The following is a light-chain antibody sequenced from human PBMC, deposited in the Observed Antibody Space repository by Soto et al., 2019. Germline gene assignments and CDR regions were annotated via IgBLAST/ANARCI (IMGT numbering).Light chain of an antibody. V-gene: IGLV2-14*01. J-gene: IGLJ2*01. Sequence: QSALTQPASVSGSPGQSITISCTGTSSDVGGYNYVSWYQQHPGKAPKLMIYEVSNRPSGVYNRLSGSKSGNTASLTISGLQAEDEADDYCSSYTSSSTLVVFGGGTKLTVL. CDR1: SSDVGGYNY. CDR3: SSYTSSSTLVV. CDR2: EVS.